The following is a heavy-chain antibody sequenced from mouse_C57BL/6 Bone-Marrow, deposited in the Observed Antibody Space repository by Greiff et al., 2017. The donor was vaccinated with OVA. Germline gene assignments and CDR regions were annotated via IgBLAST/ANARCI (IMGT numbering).Heavy chain of an antibody. CDR1: GYSITSGYY. CDR3: ARSSYYYGSSYNYAMDY. J-gene: IGHJ4*01. V-gene: IGHV3-6*01. Sequence: VQLQQSGPGLVKPSQSLSLTCSVTGYSITSGYYWNWIRQFPGNKLEWMGYISYDGSNNYNPSLKNRISITRDTSKNQFFLKLNSVTTEDTATYYCARSSYYYGSSYNYAMDYWGQGTSVTVSS. CDR2: ISYDGSN. D-gene: IGHD1-1*01.